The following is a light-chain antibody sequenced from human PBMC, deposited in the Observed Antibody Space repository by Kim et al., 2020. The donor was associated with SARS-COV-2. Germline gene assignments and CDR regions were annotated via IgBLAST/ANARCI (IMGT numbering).Light chain of an antibody. CDR1: QGIGIY. J-gene: IGKJ4*01. V-gene: IGKV1-9*01. CDR2: AAS. CDR3: QQLNSYPLT. Sequence: ASVGDRVTITCRASQGIGIYLAWYQQKPGKPPNLLISAASTLQSGVPSRFSGSGSGTDFTLTISSLQPEDFATYYCQQLNSYPLTFGGGTKVDIK.